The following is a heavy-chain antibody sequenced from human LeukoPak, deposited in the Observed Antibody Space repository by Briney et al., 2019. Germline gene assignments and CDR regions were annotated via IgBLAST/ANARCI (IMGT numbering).Heavy chain of an antibody. Sequence: SETLSPTCSVSGGSINRYYFSWIRQSAGKGLEWIGRIYSNGSPDYNPSLNSRVTMSVDTSKNQVSLKLYSMTAADTAVYYCARAHASGYFDVFDIWGQGTMVTVSS. D-gene: IGHD3-22*01. J-gene: IGHJ3*02. V-gene: IGHV4-4*07. CDR1: GGSINRYY. CDR2: IYSNGSP. CDR3: ARAHASGYFDVFDI.